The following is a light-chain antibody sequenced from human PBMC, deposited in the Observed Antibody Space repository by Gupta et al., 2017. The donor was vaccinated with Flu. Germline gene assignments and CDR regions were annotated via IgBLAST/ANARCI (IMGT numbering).Light chain of an antibody. V-gene: IGKV3-15*01. CDR1: QSVSSN. CDR2: GAS. Sequence: EIVMTQSPATLSLSPGERATHACRASQSVSSNLAWYQQKPGQAPRLLIYGASTRATDIPARFSGSGSGTEFTLTISSLQSEDFAVYYCQQYNNWPLYTFGRGTRLEIK. J-gene: IGKJ2*01. CDR3: QQYNNWPLYT.